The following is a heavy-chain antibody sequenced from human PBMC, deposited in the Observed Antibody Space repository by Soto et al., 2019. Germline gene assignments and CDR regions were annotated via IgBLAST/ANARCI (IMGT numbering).Heavy chain of an antibody. CDR3: ARLNGYCISTNCHGYYGMDV. D-gene: IGHD2-2*03. Sequence: GGSLRLSCAASGLTFSSYSMNWVRQAPGKGLEWVSYISSSSSTIYYADSVKGRFTISRVNAKNSLYLQMNSLRAEDTAVYYCARLNGYCISTNCHGYYGMDVWGQGTTVTVSS. CDR2: ISSSSSTI. J-gene: IGHJ6*02. CDR1: GLTFSSYS. V-gene: IGHV3-48*01.